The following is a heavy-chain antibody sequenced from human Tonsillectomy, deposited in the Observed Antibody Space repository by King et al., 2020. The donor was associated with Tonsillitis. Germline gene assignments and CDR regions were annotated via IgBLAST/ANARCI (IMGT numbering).Heavy chain of an antibody. Sequence: DVQLVESGGGLVKPGESLRLSCAASGFTFSSYSMNWVRQAPGKGLEWVSSIGSSSSYIYYADSVKGLLTISRDNAKNSQYLQMHSLRAEDTAVYYCARDFGSNCYGSPVFDYWGQGNLDSVSS. CDR3: ARDFGSNCYGSPVFDY. CDR2: IGSSSSYI. J-gene: IGHJ4*02. CDR1: GFTFSSYS. V-gene: IGHV3-21*01. D-gene: IGHD3-10*01.